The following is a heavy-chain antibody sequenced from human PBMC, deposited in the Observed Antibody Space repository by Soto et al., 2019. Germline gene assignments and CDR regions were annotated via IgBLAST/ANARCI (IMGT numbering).Heavy chain of an antibody. D-gene: IGHD5-12*01. CDR2: INPSGGST. CDR1: GYTFTSYY. V-gene: IGHV1-46*01. J-gene: IGHJ3*02. CDR3: ARVEMATIKGNAFDI. Sequence: GASVKVSCKASGYTFTSYYMYWVRQAPGQGLEWMGIINPSGGSTSYAQKFQGRVTMTRDTSTSTVYMELSSLRSEDTAVDYCARVEMATIKGNAFDIWGHGTMVTVSS.